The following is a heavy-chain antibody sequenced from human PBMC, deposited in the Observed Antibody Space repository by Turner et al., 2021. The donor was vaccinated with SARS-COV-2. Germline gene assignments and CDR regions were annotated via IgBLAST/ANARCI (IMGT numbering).Heavy chain of an antibody. J-gene: IGHJ6*02. V-gene: IGHV4-39*01. CDR3: AGEVVVLTTTHYGMDV. Sequence: QLQLQESGPGLVKPSETLSLTCTVSGGPISSSSYYWGWIRQPPGKGLEWIGSIHYSGSTYYNPSLKSRVTISVDTSKNQFSLKLSSVTASDTAVYYCAGEVVVLTTTHYGMDVWGQGTTVTVSS. D-gene: IGHD1-26*01. CDR1: GGPISSSSYY. CDR2: IHYSGST.